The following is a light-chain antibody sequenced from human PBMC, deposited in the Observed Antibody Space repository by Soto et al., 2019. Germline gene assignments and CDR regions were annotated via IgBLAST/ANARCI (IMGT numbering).Light chain of an antibody. CDR3: QQLNSYPL. J-gene: IGKJ3*01. Sequence: DIQLTQSPSFLSASVGDRVTITCRASRGISSSLAWYQQKPGKATKLLIYAASTLQSGVPPRFSGSGSETEFTLTISSLQPEDFATYYCQQLNSYPLFGPGTKVDIK. V-gene: IGKV1-9*01. CDR2: AAS. CDR1: RGISSS.